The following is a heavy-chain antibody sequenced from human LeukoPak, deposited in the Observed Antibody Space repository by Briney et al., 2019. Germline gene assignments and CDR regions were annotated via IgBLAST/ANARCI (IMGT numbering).Heavy chain of an antibody. V-gene: IGHV3-53*01. Sequence: GGSLRLSCAASGFTVSSNYMSWVRQAPGKGLEWVSVIYSGGKTYYADSVKGRFTISRDNSKNTLYLQMNSLRVEDTAVYYCTRASRVTTRLDAFDIWGQGTMVTVSS. CDR3: TRASRVTTRLDAFDI. D-gene: IGHD2-21*02. CDR2: IYSGGKT. J-gene: IGHJ3*02. CDR1: GFTVSSNY.